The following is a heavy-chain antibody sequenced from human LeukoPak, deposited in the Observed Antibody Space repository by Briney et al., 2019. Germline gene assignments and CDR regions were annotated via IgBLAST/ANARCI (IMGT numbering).Heavy chain of an antibody. Sequence: SETLSLTCAVYGGSFSGYYWSWIRQPPGKGLEWIGEINHSGSTNYNPSLKSRVTISVDTPKNQFSLKLSSVTAADTAVYYCARVVAAAGNNWFDPWGQGTLVTVSS. J-gene: IGHJ5*02. CDR3: ARVVAAAGNNWFDP. V-gene: IGHV4-34*01. D-gene: IGHD6-13*01. CDR1: GGSFSGYY. CDR2: INHSGST.